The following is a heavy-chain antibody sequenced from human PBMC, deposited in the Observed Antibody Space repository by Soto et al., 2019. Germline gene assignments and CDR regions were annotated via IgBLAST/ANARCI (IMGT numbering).Heavy chain of an antibody. J-gene: IGHJ6*02. CDR3: ARGRDEYKLGNV. D-gene: IGHD1-1*01. V-gene: IGHV4-34*01. CDR1: GGSLSDYY. Sequence: QVQLQQWGAGLLKPSETLSLTCAVSGGSLSDYYWPWIRQSPGKGLEWIGEIHPSGSTNYNPSLRSRVTISVDTSKNQFSLKLTSLTAADTAVYYLARGRDEYKLGNVWGHGTTVTVSS. CDR2: IHPSGST.